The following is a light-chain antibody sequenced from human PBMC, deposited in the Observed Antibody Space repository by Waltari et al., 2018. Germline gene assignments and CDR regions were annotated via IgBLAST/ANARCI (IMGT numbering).Light chain of an antibody. CDR2: AAS. J-gene: IGKJ1*01. Sequence: DIVLTQSPGPLSLSPGERATLSCRASESISKYFAGYQQRPGQAPRLLIYAASNRATGVPDRFSGSGSGTDFSLTISRLEPEDFAVYYCQMYVRLPVTFGQGTKVEIK. V-gene: IGKV3-20*01. CDR3: QMYVRLPVT. CDR1: ESISKY.